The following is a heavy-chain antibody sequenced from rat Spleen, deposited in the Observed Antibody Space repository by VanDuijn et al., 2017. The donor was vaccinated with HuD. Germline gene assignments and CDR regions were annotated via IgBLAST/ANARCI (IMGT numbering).Heavy chain of an antibody. CDR3: ARPRINSGSAGWFAY. CDR1: GFTFSDYY. CDR2: ISYDGSST. V-gene: IGHV5-29*01. J-gene: IGHJ3*01. Sequence: EVQLVESDGGLVQPGRSLKLSCAASGFTFSDYYMAWVRQAPTKGLEWVATISYDGSSTYYRDSVKGRFTISRDNAKSTLYLQMDSLRSEDTATYYCARPRINSGSAGWFAYWGQGTLVTVSS. D-gene: IGHD4-3*01.